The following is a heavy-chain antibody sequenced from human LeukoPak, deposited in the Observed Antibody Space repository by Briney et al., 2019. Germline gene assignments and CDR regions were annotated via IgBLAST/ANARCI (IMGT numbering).Heavy chain of an antibody. D-gene: IGHD3-10*01. CDR3: ARVVRGWYPAYYYYMDV. V-gene: IGHV4-39*07. CDR2: IYYSGST. CDR1: GGSISSGSYY. J-gene: IGHJ6*03. Sequence: SETLSLTCSVSGGSISSGSYYWAWIRQPPGKGLEWIGSIYYSGSTNYNPSLKSRVTISVDTSKNQFSLKLSSVTAADTAVYYCARVVRGWYPAYYYYMDVWGKGTTVTVSS.